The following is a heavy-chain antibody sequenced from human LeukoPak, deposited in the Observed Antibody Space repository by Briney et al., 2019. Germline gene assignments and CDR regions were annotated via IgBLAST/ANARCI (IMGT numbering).Heavy chain of an antibody. CDR1: GFTFSSYA. Sequence: GGSLRLSCAASGFTFSSYAMSWVRQAPGKGLERVSAISGSGGSTYYADSVKGRFTISRDNSKNTLYLQMNSLRAEDTAVYYCAKDSRITMIVVVITLDAFDIWGQGTMVTVSS. V-gene: IGHV3-23*01. D-gene: IGHD3-22*01. CDR3: AKDSRITMIVVVITLDAFDI. J-gene: IGHJ3*02. CDR2: ISGSGGST.